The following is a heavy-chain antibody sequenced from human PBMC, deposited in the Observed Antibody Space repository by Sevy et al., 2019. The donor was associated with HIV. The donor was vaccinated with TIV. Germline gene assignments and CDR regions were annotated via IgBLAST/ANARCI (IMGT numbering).Heavy chain of an antibody. D-gene: IGHD3-10*01. CDR1: GFTFSSYA. J-gene: IGHJ5*02. CDR3: AKKSYGSGTYTWLDP. V-gene: IGHV3-23*01. CDR2: FGGGVLNT. Sequence: GGPLRLSCVALGFTFSSYALTWARQVPGRGLEWVSRFGGGVLNTYYVDSVKGRFTISRENSKNTVYLQMNSLRAEDTAVYFCAKKSYGSGTYTWLDPWGQGTLVTVSS.